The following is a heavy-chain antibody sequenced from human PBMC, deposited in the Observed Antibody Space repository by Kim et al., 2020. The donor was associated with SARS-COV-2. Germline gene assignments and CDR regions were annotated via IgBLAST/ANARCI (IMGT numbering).Heavy chain of an antibody. CDR3: ARDDYDFWSGYYEVDY. Sequence: DSVKARFTISRDNSKNTLYLQMNSLRAEDTAVYYCARDDYDFWSGYYEVDYWGQGTLVTVSS. J-gene: IGHJ4*02. V-gene: IGHV3-30*07. D-gene: IGHD3-3*01.